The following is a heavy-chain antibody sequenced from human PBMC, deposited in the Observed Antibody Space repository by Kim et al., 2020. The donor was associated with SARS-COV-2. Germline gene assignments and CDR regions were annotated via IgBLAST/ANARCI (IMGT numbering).Heavy chain of an antibody. V-gene: IGHV4-30-4*01. J-gene: IGHJ6*02. CDR2: IYYSGST. CDR1: GGSISSGDYY. Sequence: SETLSLTCTVSGGSISSGDYYWSWIRQPPGKGLEWIGYIYYSGSTYYNPSLKSRVTISVDTSKNQFSLKLSSVTAADTAVYYCARVPQAVAGFYYYYYGMDVWGHGTTATVSS. CDR3: ARVPQAVAGFYYYYYGMDV. D-gene: IGHD6-19*01.